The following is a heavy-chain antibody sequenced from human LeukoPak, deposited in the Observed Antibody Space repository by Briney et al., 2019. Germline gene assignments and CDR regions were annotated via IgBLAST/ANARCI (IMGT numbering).Heavy chain of an antibody. Sequence: SETLSLTCAVYGGSFSGYYWSWIRQPPGKGLEWIGEINHSGSTFYNPSLKSRVTISVDTSKSQFSLKLKSVTAADTAVYYCARGIVAVGNIDYWGQGTLVTVSS. CDR1: GGSFSGYY. D-gene: IGHD6-13*01. CDR2: INHSGST. CDR3: ARGIVAVGNIDY. V-gene: IGHV4-34*01. J-gene: IGHJ4*02.